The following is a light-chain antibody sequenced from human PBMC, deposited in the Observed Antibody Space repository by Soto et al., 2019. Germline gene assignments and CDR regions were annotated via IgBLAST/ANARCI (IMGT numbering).Light chain of an antibody. CDR2: GAS. V-gene: IGKV3-20*01. J-gene: IGKJ1*01. CDR3: QQYDSSPRT. CDR1: QSVSTRS. Sequence: EIVLTQSPGTRSLSPGERATLSCRASQSVSTRSLAWYQQKPGQAPRLLISGASSRAADIPDRFSGSGSGTDFSLTINRLEAEDFAVYYCQQYDSSPRTFGQGTKVDIK.